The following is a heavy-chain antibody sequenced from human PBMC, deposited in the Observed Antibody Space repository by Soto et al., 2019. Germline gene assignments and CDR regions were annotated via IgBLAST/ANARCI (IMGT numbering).Heavy chain of an antibody. Sequence: GGSLRLSCAASGFTFSSYAMSCVRQSPGKGLDWVSAISGSGSSTYYADSVKGRFTISRDDCKNTLYLKMNRLRAEDTAVYYCAKDQSITGTANDAFDIWGQGIMVTVSS. V-gene: IGHV3-23*01. CDR2: ISGSGSST. CDR3: AKDQSITGTANDAFDI. CDR1: GFTFSSYA. D-gene: IGHD1-20*01. J-gene: IGHJ3*02.